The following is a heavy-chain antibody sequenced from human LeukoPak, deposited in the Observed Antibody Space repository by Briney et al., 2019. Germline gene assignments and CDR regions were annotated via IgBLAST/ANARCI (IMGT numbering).Heavy chain of an antibody. D-gene: IGHD3-10*01. Sequence: GRSLRLSRAASWFTVSSNYISSVRQHPGEGLEWLSFIYSDYTTYYADSVKGRFTISRDNSKNTLYLQMNSLRAEDTAVYYCARSPGPVEWFGEFDAFDIWGQGTMVTVSS. CDR3: ARSPGPVEWFGEFDAFDI. CDR2: IYSDYTT. J-gene: IGHJ3*02. CDR1: WFTVSSNY. V-gene: IGHV3-53*05.